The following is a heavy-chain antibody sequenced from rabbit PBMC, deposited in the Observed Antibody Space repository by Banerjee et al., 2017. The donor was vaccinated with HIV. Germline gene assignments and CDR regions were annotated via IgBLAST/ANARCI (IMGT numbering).Heavy chain of an antibody. D-gene: IGHD6-1*01. J-gene: IGHJ3*01. V-gene: IGHV1S47*01. Sequence: QEQLLESGGGLVKPEGSLTLTCKASGFDFTSLGFGWFRQAPGKGLEWIGYIHVDYDHTDYANWVNGRFTISLDNAQNTVFLQLTSLTAADTATYFCVRDNAGYGYATTHLDLWGPGTLVTV. CDR2: IHVDYDHT. CDR1: GFDFTSLG. CDR3: VRDNAGYGYATTHLDL.